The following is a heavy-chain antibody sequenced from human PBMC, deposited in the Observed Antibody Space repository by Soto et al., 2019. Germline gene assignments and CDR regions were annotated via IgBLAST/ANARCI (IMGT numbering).Heavy chain of an antibody. V-gene: IGHV1-3*01. CDR2: MNAGNNHT. Sequence: ASVKVSCKASGYSFTNYDIHWVRQAAGLGLEWMGWMNAGNNHTIYTQKFQGRVTITRDTSASTAYMELSSLRSEDTAVYYCARPHFSSSYYFDYWGQGTLVTVSS. CDR1: GYSFTNYD. J-gene: IGHJ4*02. D-gene: IGHD6-13*01. CDR3: ARPHFSSSYYFDY.